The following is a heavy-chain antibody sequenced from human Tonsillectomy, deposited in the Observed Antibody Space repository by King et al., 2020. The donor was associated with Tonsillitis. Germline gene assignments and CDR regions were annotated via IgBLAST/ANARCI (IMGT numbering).Heavy chain of an antibody. CDR1: GYSFTSYW. D-gene: IGHD3-10*01. Sequence: QLVQSGAEVKKPGESLRISCKGSGYSFTSYWINWVRQMPGKGLEFMGRIDPSDSYTNYSPSFLGHVTISADKSISTAYLQWSSLKASDTAMYYCARPYHYGSGNPYDYWGQGTLVTVSS. CDR3: ARPYHYGSGNPYDY. CDR2: IDPSDSYT. J-gene: IGHJ4*02. V-gene: IGHV5-10-1*03.